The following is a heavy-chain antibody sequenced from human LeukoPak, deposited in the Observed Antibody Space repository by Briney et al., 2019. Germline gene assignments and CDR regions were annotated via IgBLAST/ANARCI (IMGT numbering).Heavy chain of an antibody. CDR3: ARSTYGGNLPSY. Sequence: GSLRLSCAASGFTVSSNYMSWVRQPPGKGLEWIGEINHSGSTNYNPSLKSRVTISVDTSKNQFSLKLSSVTAADTAVYYCARSTYGGNLPSYWGQGTLVTVSS. CDR1: GFTVSSNY. D-gene: IGHD4-23*01. J-gene: IGHJ4*02. CDR2: INHSGST. V-gene: IGHV4-34*01.